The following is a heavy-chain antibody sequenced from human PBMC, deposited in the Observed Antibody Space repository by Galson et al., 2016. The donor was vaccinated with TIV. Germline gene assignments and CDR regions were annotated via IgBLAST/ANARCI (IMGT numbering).Heavy chain of an antibody. J-gene: IGHJ3*01. CDR2: IYWDDDK. Sequence: PALVKPTQTLTLTCTFSGFSLSTSGVGVGWIRQPPGKALEWLALIYWDDDKRYSPSLKSRLTITKDTSKTHVVLTMTNMDPGDTSTYHCAHFNSQAWEFSYIDTGGEDAFNSWGKGTIVPVPP. CDR3: AHFNSQAWEFSYIDTGGEDAFNS. D-gene: IGHD2-8*02. CDR1: GFSLSTSGVG. V-gene: IGHV2-5*02.